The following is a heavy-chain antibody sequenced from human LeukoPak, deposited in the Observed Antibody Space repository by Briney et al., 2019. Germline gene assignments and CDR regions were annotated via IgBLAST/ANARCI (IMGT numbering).Heavy chain of an antibody. J-gene: IGHJ4*02. CDR2: IRYDGSNK. V-gene: IGHV3-30*02. Sequence: PGGSLRLSCAASGFTFSSYGMHWVRQAPAKGLEWVAFIRYDGSNKYYADSVKGRFTISRDNSKNTLYLQMNSLRAEDTAVYYCAKGGIRQLWIDYWGQGTLVTVSS. D-gene: IGHD5-18*01. CDR1: GFTFSSYG. CDR3: AKGGIRQLWIDY.